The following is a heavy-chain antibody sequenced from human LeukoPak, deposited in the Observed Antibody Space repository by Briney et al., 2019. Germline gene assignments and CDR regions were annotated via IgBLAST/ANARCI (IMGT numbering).Heavy chain of an antibody. CDR1: GFTFSSYA. J-gene: IGHJ3*02. Sequence: GGSLRLSCAASGFTFSSYAMSWVRQAPGKGLEWVSAISGSGGSTYYADSVKGRFTTSRENSKNTLYLQMNSLRAEDTAVYYCAKDGGYCTNGVCYKGAFDIWGQGTMVTVSS. V-gene: IGHV3-23*01. CDR2: ISGSGGST. CDR3: AKDGGYCTNGVCYKGAFDI. D-gene: IGHD2-8*01.